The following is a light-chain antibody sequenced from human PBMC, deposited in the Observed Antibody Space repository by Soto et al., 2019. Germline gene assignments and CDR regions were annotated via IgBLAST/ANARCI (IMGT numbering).Light chain of an antibody. V-gene: IGKV3-20*01. CDR2: GSS. J-gene: IGKJ1*01. CDR1: QSVSATY. Sequence: EIVLTQSPGTLSLSPGERATLSCRASQSVSATYIAWYQRKSGQAPRLLLYGSSSRATGVADRFSGSGSGTEFTLTIDRLEPEDFATYYCQQYGSSPRAFGQGTKVDIK. CDR3: QQYGSSPRA.